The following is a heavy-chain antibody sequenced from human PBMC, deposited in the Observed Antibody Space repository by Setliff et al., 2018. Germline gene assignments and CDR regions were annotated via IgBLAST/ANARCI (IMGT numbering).Heavy chain of an antibody. J-gene: IGHJ6*03. CDR1: GDTFSSYG. CDR2: TIPMFGST. Sequence: SVKVSCKASGDTFSSYGISWVRQAPGQGLEWMGGTIPMFGSTSYAQKFQGRVTTITDESTTTAYMELSSLGPEDTAVYYCVREGVDTRSSTDYRYYMDVWGKGTTVTV. CDR3: VREGVDTRSSTDYRYYMDV. D-gene: IGHD5-18*01. V-gene: IGHV1-69*05.